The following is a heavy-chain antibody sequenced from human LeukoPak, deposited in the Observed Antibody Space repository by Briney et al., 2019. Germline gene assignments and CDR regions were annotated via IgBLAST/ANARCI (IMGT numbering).Heavy chain of an antibody. CDR2: ISYDGSNK. J-gene: IGHJ4*02. CDR1: GFTFSSYS. Sequence: GGSLRLSCAASGFTFSSYSMNWVRQAPGKGLEWVAVISYDGSNKYYADSVKGRFTISRENSKNTLYLQMNSLRAEDTAVYYCAKAIDLVGATTGFDHWGQGTLVTVSS. D-gene: IGHD1-26*01. V-gene: IGHV3-30*18. CDR3: AKAIDLVGATTGFDH.